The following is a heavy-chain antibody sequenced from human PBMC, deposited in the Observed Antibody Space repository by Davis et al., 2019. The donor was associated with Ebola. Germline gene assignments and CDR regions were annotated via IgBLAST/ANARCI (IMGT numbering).Heavy chain of an antibody. CDR2: ISSSSSYI. Sequence: GESLKISCAASGFTFSSYGMNWVRQAPGKGLEWDSSISSSSSYIYYADSVKGRFTISRDNAKNSLYLQMNSLRAEDTAVYYCARDANNYYYGMDVWGQGTTVTVSS. J-gene: IGHJ6*02. CDR3: ARDANNYYYGMDV. CDR1: GFTFSSYG. V-gene: IGHV3-21*01.